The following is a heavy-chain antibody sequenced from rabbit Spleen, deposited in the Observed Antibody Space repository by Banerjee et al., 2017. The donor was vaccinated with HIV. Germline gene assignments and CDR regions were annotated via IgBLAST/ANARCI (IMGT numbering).Heavy chain of an antibody. Sequence: QEQLVESGGGLVQPGASLTLTCTASGFSFSSAYDMCWVRQAPGKGLEWIACIDSGSRDFTYSASWAQGRFTISKTSSTTVTLQMTSLTVADTATYFCARDTGSSFSTYGMDLWGPGTLVTVS. J-gene: IGHJ6*01. CDR1: GFSFSSAYD. CDR3: ARDTGSSFSTYGMDL. D-gene: IGHD8-1*01. V-gene: IGHV1S45*01. CDR2: IDSGSRDFT.